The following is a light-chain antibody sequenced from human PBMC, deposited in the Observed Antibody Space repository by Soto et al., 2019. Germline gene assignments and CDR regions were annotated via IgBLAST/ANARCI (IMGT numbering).Light chain of an antibody. CDR3: QQLNSYPPT. J-gene: IGKJ1*01. Sequence: DIQLTQSPSFLSASVGERVTITCRASQGITSFFAWYHQKPGTAPKLLIYAASTLQSGVPSRFRGSGSGTEFTLTISSLQPEDFATYYCQQLNSYPPTFGQGTKVEIK. CDR2: AAS. V-gene: IGKV1-9*01. CDR1: QGITSF.